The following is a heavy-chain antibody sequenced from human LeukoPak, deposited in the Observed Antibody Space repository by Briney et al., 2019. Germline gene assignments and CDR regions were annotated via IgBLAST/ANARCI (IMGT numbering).Heavy chain of an antibody. CDR1: GASISSSDYY. J-gene: IGHJ6*03. V-gene: IGHV4-39*07. CDR2: IYYSGST. CDR3: ARDRAGYGDGYMDV. Sequence: PSETLSLTCTVSGASISSSDYYWGWIRQPPGMGLEWIGSIYYSGSTNYNPSLKSRVTISVDTSKNQFSLKLSSVTAADTAVYYCARDRAGYGDGYMDVWGKGTTVTVSS. D-gene: IGHD4-17*01.